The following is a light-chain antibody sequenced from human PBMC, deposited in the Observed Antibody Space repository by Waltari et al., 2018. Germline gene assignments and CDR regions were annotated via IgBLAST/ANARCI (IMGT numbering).Light chain of an antibody. Sequence: EIVLTQSPGTLSLSPGERATLSCRASQTVRTTYLSWYQQKPGQAPTLLIYGASSRATGIPDRFSGSWSGTDFSLTISSLEPEYFAVYYCQQYDISPLTFGGGTKVEIK. CDR2: GAS. J-gene: IGKJ4*01. CDR3: QQYDISPLT. CDR1: QTVRTTY. V-gene: IGKV3-20*01.